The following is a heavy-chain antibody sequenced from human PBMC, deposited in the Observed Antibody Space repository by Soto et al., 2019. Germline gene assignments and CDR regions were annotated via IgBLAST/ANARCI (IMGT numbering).Heavy chain of an antibody. CDR3: ARLEVELELLASWFDP. D-gene: IGHD1-7*01. J-gene: IGHJ5*02. CDR1: SGSISSSNW. V-gene: IGHV4-4*02. CDR2: IYHSGST. Sequence: SETLSLTCAVSSGSISSSNWWSWVRQPPGKGLEWIGEIYHSGSTNYNPSLKSRVTISVDKSKNQFSLKLSSVTAADTAVYYCARLEVELELLASWFDPWGQGTLVTVSS.